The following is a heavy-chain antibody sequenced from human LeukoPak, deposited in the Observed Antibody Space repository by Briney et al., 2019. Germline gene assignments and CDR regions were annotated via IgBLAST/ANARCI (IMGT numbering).Heavy chain of an antibody. CDR3: ARDKYCSDDNCDGGSKFDY. CDR1: GFTFSSYS. V-gene: IGHV3-48*01. Sequence: AGGSLRLSCAASGFTFSSYSMNWVRQAPGKGLEWVSYISSSSSTIYYADSVKGRFTISRDNAKNSLYLQMNSLRAEDTGVYYCARDKYCSDDNCDGGSKFDYWGQGTLVTVSS. CDR2: ISSSSSTI. J-gene: IGHJ4*02. D-gene: IGHD2-15*01.